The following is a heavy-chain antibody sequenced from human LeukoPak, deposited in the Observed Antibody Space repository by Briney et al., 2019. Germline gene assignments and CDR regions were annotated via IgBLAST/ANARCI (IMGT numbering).Heavy chain of an antibody. D-gene: IGHD3-16*01. CDR3: AKGYYDYVWGSYYFDY. J-gene: IGHJ4*02. V-gene: IGHV3-23*01. Sequence: GGSLRLSCAASGFTFSSYAMSWVRQAPGKGLEWVSAISGSGGSTYYADSVKGRFTISRDNSRDTLYLQMNSLRAEDTAVYYCAKGYYDYVWGSYYFDYWGQGTRVTVSS. CDR2: ISGSGGST. CDR1: GFTFSSYA.